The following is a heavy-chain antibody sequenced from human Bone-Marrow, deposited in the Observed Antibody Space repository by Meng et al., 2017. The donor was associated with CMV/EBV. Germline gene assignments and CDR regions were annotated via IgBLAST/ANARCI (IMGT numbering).Heavy chain of an antibody. J-gene: IGHJ5*02. D-gene: IGHD3-10*01. Sequence: SETLSLTCAVYGGSFSGYYWSWIRQPPGKGLEWIGEINHSGSTNYNPSLKSRVTISVDTSKNQFSLKLSSVTAADTAVYYCARVDRPDEENFMGRVALWFGELSRAALGSNWFDPWGQGTLVTVSS. CDR1: GGSFSGYY. CDR3: ARVDRPDEENFMGRVALWFGELSRAALGSNWFDP. CDR2: INHSGST. V-gene: IGHV4-34*01.